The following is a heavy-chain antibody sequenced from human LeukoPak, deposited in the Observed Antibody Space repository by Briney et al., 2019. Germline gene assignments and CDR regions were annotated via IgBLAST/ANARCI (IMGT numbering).Heavy chain of an antibody. J-gene: IGHJ5*02. CDR3: ARSIYDFWSGYGWFDP. D-gene: IGHD3-3*01. CDR1: GFTFSSYA. V-gene: IGHV3-64*01. Sequence: PGGSLRLSCAASGFTFSSYAMHWFRQAPGKGLEYVSAISSNGGSTYYANSVKGRFTISRDNSKNTLYLQMGSLRAEDMAVYYCARSIYDFWSGYGWFDPWGQGTLVTVSS. CDR2: ISSNGGST.